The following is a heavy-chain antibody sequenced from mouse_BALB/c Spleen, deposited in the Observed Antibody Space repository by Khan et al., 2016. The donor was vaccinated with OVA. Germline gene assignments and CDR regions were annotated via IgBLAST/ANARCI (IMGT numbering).Heavy chain of an antibody. CDR3: TRHGYVAWFTY. CDR2: IDPFSGGI. J-gene: IGHJ3*01. V-gene: IGHV1S135*01. D-gene: IGHD2-2*01. CDR1: GYSFTSYY. Sequence: VQLQQSGPELMKPGASVKISCKASGYSFTSYYIHWIMQSHGKSLEWIGYIDPFSGGITYNQNFKGKATLTVDKSSSTAYIYFSNLTSEDSAVYYWTRHGYVAWFTYWGQGTLVTVSA.